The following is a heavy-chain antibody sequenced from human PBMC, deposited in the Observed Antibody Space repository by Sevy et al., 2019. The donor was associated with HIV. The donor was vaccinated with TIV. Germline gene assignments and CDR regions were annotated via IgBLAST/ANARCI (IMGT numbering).Heavy chain of an antibody. CDR3: ARSVYGSGTYLNDY. D-gene: IGHD3-10*01. CDR1: GYSFTGYF. V-gene: IGHV1-2*02. Sequence: ASVKVSCKASGYSFTGYFIHWVRQAPGQGLEWMGWINPNGGGTNIGQKFHGRVTMSRDTSITTAYMELTRLRSNDTGVYFCARSVYGSGTYLNDYWGQGTLVTVSS. CDR2: INPNGGGT. J-gene: IGHJ4*02.